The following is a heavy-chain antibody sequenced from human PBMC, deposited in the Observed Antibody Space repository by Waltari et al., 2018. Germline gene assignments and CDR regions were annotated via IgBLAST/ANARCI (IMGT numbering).Heavy chain of an antibody. CDR3: ARGGSSSSDFDY. Sequence: QVQLVQSGAEVKKPGSSVKVSCKASGGTFSSYTISWVRQAPGQGLEWMGRSIPILGIANYAQKVQGRVTSTADKSTSTAYMELSSLRSEDTAVYYCARGGSSSSDFDYWGQGTLVTVSS. CDR1: GGTFSSYT. CDR2: SIPILGIA. J-gene: IGHJ4*02. V-gene: IGHV1-69*02. D-gene: IGHD6-6*01.